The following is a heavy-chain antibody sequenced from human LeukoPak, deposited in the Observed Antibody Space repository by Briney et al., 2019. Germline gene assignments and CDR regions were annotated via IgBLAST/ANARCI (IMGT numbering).Heavy chain of an antibody. Sequence: GGSLRLSCAASGFIFSNYGIHWVRQAPGKGLEWVSFVRYDESNKYYADSVKGRLTISRDNSKNTVYLQMNSLRPEDTAVYYCAKDSARWLQSYFDHWGQGTLVTVSS. V-gene: IGHV3-30*02. J-gene: IGHJ4*02. D-gene: IGHD5-24*01. CDR2: VRYDESNK. CDR1: GFIFSNYG. CDR3: AKDSARWLQSYFDH.